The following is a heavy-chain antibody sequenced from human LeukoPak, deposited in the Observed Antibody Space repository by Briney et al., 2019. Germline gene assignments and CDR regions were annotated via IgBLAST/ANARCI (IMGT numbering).Heavy chain of an antibody. J-gene: IGHJ5*02. V-gene: IGHV1-8*01. D-gene: IGHD3-10*01. Sequence: ASVKVSCKASGYTFSSYDINWVRQATGQGLEWMGWMNPNRGNTGNAQKFQGRVTMTRNTSISTAYMELISLRSGDTAVYYCAGAPMITMVRGARRGWFDPWGQGTLVTVSS. CDR3: AGAPMITMVRGARRGWFDP. CDR1: GYTFSSYD. CDR2: MNPNRGNT.